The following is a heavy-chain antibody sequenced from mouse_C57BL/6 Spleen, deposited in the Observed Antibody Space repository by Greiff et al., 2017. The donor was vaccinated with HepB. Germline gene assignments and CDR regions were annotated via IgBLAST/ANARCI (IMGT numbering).Heavy chain of an antibody. V-gene: IGHV14-4*01. CDR3: TTGLGHY. Sequence: EVKLVESGAELVRPGASVKLSCTASGFNIKDDYMHWVKQRPEQGLEWIGWIDPENGDTEYASKFQGKATITADTSSNTAYLQLSSLTSEDTAVYYCTTGLGHYWGQGTTLTVSS. J-gene: IGHJ2*01. CDR1: GFNIKDDY. D-gene: IGHD3-3*01. CDR2: IDPENGDT.